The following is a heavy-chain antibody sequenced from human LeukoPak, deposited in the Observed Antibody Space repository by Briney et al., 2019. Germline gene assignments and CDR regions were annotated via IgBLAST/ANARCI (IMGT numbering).Heavy chain of an antibody. J-gene: IGHJ4*02. D-gene: IGHD2-15*01. CDR1: GFTFSSYW. CDR3: ARDSGKRYCSGGSCYSDD. CDR2: IKQDGSEK. Sequence: GGSLRLSCAASGFTFSSYWMSWVRQAPGKGLEWVANIKQDGSEKHYVDSVKGRFTISRDNAKNSLYLQMNSLRAEDTAVYYCARDSGKRYCSGGSCYSDDWGQGTLVTVSS. V-gene: IGHV3-7*01.